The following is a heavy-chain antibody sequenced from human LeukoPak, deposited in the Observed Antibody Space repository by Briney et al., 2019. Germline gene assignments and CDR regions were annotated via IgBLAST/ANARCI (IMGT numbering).Heavy chain of an antibody. CDR3: ARGYDSSGYYVDY. D-gene: IGHD3-22*01. CDR2: INHSGST. CDR1: GGSFSGYY. Sequence: SETLPLTCAVYGGSFSGYYWSWIRQPPGKGLEWIGEINHSGSTNYNPSLKSRVTISVDTSKNQFSLKLSSVTAADTAVYYCARGYDSSGYYVDYWGQGTLVTVSS. J-gene: IGHJ4*02. V-gene: IGHV4-34*01.